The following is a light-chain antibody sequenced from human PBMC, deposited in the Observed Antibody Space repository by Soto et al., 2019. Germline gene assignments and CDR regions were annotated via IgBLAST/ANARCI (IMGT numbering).Light chain of an antibody. Sequence: FTPAPGIVSLRPGDRASLPGGDSQSVSSNFLAWYQEKPGQAPRLLIYGASSRATGIPDRFSGSGSGTDFTLTISRLEPEDFAVYYCRQYGRSLGFAFGGGTKVDIK. J-gene: IGKJ4*01. V-gene: IGKV3-20*01. CDR1: QSVSSNF. CDR3: RQYGRSLGFA. CDR2: GAS.